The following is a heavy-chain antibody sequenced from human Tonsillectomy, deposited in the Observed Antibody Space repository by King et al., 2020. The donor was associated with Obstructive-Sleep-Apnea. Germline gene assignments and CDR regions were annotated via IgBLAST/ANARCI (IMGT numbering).Heavy chain of an antibody. V-gene: IGHV3-15*01. Sequence: VQLVESGGGLVKPGGSLRLSCAASGFTFSNAWMSWVRQAPGRGLEWVGRIKSKTDGGTTDYAAPVQGRFTISTDDSKNTLYMQMNSLKTEDTAVYYCTRPYYDCWSGYLDGMDVWGQGTTVTVSS. D-gene: IGHD3-3*01. CDR1: GFTFSNAW. CDR3: TRPYYDCWSGYLDGMDV. CDR2: IKSKTDGGTT. J-gene: IGHJ6*02.